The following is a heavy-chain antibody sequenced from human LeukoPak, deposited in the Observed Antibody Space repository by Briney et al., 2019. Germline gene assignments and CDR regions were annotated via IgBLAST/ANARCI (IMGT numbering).Heavy chain of an antibody. V-gene: IGHV4-59*01. J-gene: IGHJ3*02. CDR1: GGSISSYY. CDR3: ARVPTCGGDCYAFDI. D-gene: IGHD2-21*02. Sequence: SETLSLTCTVSGGSISSYYWSWIRQPPGKGLEWIGYIYYSGSTNYNPSLKSRVTISVDTSKNQFSLKLSFVTAADTAVYYCARVPTCGGDCYAFDIWGQGTMVTVSS. CDR2: IYYSGST.